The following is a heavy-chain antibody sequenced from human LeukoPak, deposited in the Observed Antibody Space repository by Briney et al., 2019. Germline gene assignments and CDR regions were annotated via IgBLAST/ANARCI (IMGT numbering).Heavy chain of an antibody. D-gene: IGHD3-3*01. CDR1: GYSISSGYY. CDR3: ARWDSGEWFHDAFDI. V-gene: IGHV4-38-2*01. Sequence: SETLSLTCGVSGYSISSGYYWGWIRQPPGKGQEWIGSIYHSGSTYYNPSLKSRVTISVDTSKNQFSLKPRSVTAADTALYYCARWDSGEWFHDAFDIWGQGTRVTVSS. CDR2: IYHSGST. J-gene: IGHJ3*02.